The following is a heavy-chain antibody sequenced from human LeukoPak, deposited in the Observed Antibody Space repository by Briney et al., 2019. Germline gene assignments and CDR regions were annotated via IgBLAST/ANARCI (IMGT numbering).Heavy chain of an antibody. Sequence: PGGSLRLFCAASGFTFSTYGMHWLRQDPGKGLEWVSSISSSSSYIYYADSVKGRFTISRDNAKNSLYLQMNSLRAEDTAVYYCARGAQDCSSTSCWELYAFDIWGQGTMVTVSS. V-gene: IGHV3-21*01. CDR1: GFTFSTYG. CDR3: ARGAQDCSSTSCWELYAFDI. J-gene: IGHJ3*02. D-gene: IGHD2-2*01. CDR2: ISSSSSYI.